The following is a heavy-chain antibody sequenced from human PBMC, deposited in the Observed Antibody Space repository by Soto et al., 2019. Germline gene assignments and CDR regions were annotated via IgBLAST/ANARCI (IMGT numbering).Heavy chain of an antibody. CDR3: ATAEVDY. J-gene: IGHJ4*02. Sequence: GGSLRLSCAASGFTFGNHWMHWVRQAPGKGLEWVSRMNSDGSTTNYAGSVKGRFTVSRDNAKNTLYLQMNSLRAEDTAVYYCATAEVDYWGPGTLVTVSS. V-gene: IGHV3-74*01. CDR1: GFTFGNHW. CDR2: MNSDGSTT.